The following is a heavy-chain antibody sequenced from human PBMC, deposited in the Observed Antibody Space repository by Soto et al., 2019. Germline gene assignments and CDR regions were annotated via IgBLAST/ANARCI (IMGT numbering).Heavy chain of an antibody. CDR1: GFTFSSYG. J-gene: IGHJ4*02. Sequence: PGGSLRLSCAASGFTFSSYGMHWVRQAPGKGLEWVAVISYDGSNKYYADSVKGRFTISRDNSKNTLYLQMNSLRAEDTAVYYCAKDRYSYGYNLGYWGQGTLVTVSS. V-gene: IGHV3-30*18. CDR3: AKDRYSYGYNLGY. D-gene: IGHD5-18*01. CDR2: ISYDGSNK.